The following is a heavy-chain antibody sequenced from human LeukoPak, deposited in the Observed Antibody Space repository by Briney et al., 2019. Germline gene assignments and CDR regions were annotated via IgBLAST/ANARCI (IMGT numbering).Heavy chain of an antibody. CDR2: ISGNSNSI. D-gene: IGHD3-3*01. CDR1: GFTFSHYS. Sequence: GGSLRLSCAVSGFTFSHYSMNWVRQAPGKGLEWVSSISGNSNSIYYADSVKGRFTVSKDNAKNSLFLRMNSLRAEDTAVFYCARSLGLFYYNGMDVWGQGTTVTVSS. V-gene: IGHV3-21*01. CDR3: ARSLGLFYYNGMDV. J-gene: IGHJ6*02.